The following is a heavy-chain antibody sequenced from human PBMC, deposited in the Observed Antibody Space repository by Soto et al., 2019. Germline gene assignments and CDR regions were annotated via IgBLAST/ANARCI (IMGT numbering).Heavy chain of an antibody. D-gene: IGHD3-9*01. CDR2: ISGSGGST. CDR1: GVTFSSYA. J-gene: IGHJ4*02. CDR3: AKDGRRTYYDILTGYYFSCYFDY. Sequence: GGSLRLSCAASGVTFSSYAMSWVRQAPGKGLEWVSAISGSGGSTYYADSVKGRFTISRDNSKNTLYLQMNSLRAEDTAVYYCAKDGRRTYYDILTGYYFSCYFDYWGQGTLVTVSS. V-gene: IGHV3-23*01.